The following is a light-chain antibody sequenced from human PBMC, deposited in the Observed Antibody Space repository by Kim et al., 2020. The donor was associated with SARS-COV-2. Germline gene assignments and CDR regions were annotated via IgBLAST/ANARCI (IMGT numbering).Light chain of an antibody. CDR3: QAWDTSAVF. V-gene: IGLV3-1*01. Sequence: SVSPGQTAHIPCSGPGLHNKYVSGYQQKSGQSPLLVIYQDMKRPSGIPERFSGSNLGNTATLTISGTQAVDEADYYCQAWDTSAVFFGGGTKLTVL. J-gene: IGLJ2*01. CDR1: GLHNKY. CDR2: QDM.